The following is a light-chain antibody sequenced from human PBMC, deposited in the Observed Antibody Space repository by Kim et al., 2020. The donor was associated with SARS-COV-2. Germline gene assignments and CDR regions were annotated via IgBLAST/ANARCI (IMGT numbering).Light chain of an antibody. Sequence: SSELTQDPAVSVALGQTVRITCQRDSLRSYYASWYQQKPGQAPVLVIYGKNNRPSGIPDRFSGSSSGNTASLTITGAQAEDEADYYCNSRDSSGNHLGVF. V-gene: IGLV3-19*01. CDR2: GKN. CDR1: SLRSYY. J-gene: IGLJ3*02. CDR3: NSRDSSGNHLGV.